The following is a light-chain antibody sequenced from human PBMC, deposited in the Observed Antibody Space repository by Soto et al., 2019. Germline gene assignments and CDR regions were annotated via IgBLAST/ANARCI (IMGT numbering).Light chain of an antibody. J-gene: IGLJ2*01. CDR2: EVI. V-gene: IGLV2-14*03. Sequence: QSVPTQPASVSGSPGQSITISCTGTSSDVAAYNFVSWYQQHPGEVPKLMIYEVIKRPSGISDRFSGSKSGNTASLTISGLQAEDEADYYCSAYTHSNTVIFGGGTKLTVL. CDR3: SAYTHSNTVI. CDR1: SSDVAAYNF.